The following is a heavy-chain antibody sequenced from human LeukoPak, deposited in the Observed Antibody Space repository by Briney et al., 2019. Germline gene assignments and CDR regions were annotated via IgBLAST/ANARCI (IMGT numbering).Heavy chain of an antibody. CDR3: ARLKRPNRGAYIYYYYMDV. V-gene: IGHV4-34*01. D-gene: IGHD1-14*01. CDR2: INHSGST. Sequence: SETLSLTCAVHGGSFSGYYWSWIRQPRGKWLEWIGKINHSGSTNYNPSLKSRVTISVDTSKNQFSLKLSSVTAAHTAVYYCARLKRPNRGAYIYYYYMDVWGKGTTVTVSS. CDR1: GGSFSGYY. J-gene: IGHJ6*03.